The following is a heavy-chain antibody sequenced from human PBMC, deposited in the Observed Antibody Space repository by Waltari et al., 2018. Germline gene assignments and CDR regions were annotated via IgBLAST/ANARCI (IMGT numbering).Heavy chain of an antibody. Sequence: QVQLVQSGAEVKKPGSSVKVSCKASGGTFSSYAISWVRQAPGQGLEWLGGIIPIFGTANYAQKCQGRVTITADESTSTAYMGLSSLRSEDTAVYYCARDGSDYGDYEMDYWGQGTLVTVSS. V-gene: IGHV1-69*01. D-gene: IGHD4-17*01. CDR1: GGTFSSYA. J-gene: IGHJ4*02. CDR2: IIPIFGTA. CDR3: ARDGSDYGDYEMDY.